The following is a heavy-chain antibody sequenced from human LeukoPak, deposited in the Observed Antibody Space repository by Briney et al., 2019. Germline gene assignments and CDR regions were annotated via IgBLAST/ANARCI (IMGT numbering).Heavy chain of an antibody. CDR3: ARHITIFGVVIKGGSYYFDY. J-gene: IGHJ4*02. V-gene: IGHV4-39*01. Sequence: SETLSLTCTVSGGSISSSSYYWGWIRQPPGKGLEWIGSIYCSGSTYYNPPLKSRVTISVDTSKNQFSLKLSSVTAADTAVYYCARHITIFGVVIKGGSYYFDYWGQGTLVTVSS. CDR2: IYCSGST. CDR1: GGSISSSSYY. D-gene: IGHD3-3*01.